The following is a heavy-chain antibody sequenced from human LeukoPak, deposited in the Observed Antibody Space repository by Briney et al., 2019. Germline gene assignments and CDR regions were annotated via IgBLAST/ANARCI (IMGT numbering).Heavy chain of an antibody. Sequence: PGGSLRLSCAASGFTFSSYSMNWVRQAPGKGLEWVSTISSSSSYIYCADSVKGRFTISRDNAKNSLYLQMNSLRAEDTAVYYCARDQGRYGDYRFDPWGQGTLVTVSS. CDR2: ISSSSSYI. V-gene: IGHV3-21*01. CDR1: GFTFSSYS. D-gene: IGHD4-17*01. J-gene: IGHJ5*02. CDR3: ARDQGRYGDYRFDP.